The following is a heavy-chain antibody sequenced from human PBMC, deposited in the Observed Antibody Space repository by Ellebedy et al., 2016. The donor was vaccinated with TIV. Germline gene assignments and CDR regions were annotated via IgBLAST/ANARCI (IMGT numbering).Heavy chain of an antibody. CDR1: GDSVSSNSVA. CDR2: KYYRSKWYN. Sequence: SQTLSLTCAISGDSVSSNSVAWHWIRQSPSRGLEWLGRKYYRSKWYNEYAVSVKSRITNNPDTSKNQFSLQLNSLTPEDQALYYCVRGSRGAFDIWGQGTMVTVSS. V-gene: IGHV6-1*01. CDR3: VRGSRGAFDI. J-gene: IGHJ3*02.